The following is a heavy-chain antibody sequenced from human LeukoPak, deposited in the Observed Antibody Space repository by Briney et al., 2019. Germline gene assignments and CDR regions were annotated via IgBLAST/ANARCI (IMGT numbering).Heavy chain of an antibody. CDR3: ARPPILGVVIQKRKDY. CDR2: ISAYNGNT. V-gene: IGHV1-18*01. CDR1: GYTFTSYG. Sequence: ASVKVSCKASGYTFTSYGISWVRQAPGQGLEWMGWISAYNGNTNYAQKLQGRVTMTTDTSTSTAYMELRSLRSDDTAVNYCARPPILGVVIQKRKDYGAQGPLVPVSS. D-gene: IGHD3-3*01. J-gene: IGHJ4*02.